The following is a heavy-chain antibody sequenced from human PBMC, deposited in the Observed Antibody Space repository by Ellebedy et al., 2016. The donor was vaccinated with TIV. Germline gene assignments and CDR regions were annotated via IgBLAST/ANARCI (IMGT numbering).Heavy chain of an antibody. CDR1: GFTFSSYA. CDR3: AKVRTPGDGYWVFDY. CDR2: ISNTGSRT. J-gene: IGHJ4*02. Sequence: PGGSLRLSCAASGFTFSSYAMSWVRQAPGKGLEWVSTISNTGSRTYYADSVKGRFTISRDNSKSTLVLQMSSLRAEDTAVYLCAKVRTPGDGYWVFDYWGQGTLVTVSS. V-gene: IGHV3-23*01. D-gene: IGHD3-22*01.